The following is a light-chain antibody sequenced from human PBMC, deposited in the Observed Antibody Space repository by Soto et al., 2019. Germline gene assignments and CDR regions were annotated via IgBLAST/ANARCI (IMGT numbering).Light chain of an antibody. CDR3: QHYNSYSEA. J-gene: IGKJ1*01. CDR2: KAS. Sequence: IQMTQSPSTLSASLGDRVTITCRASQSISVWLAWYQQKAGKAPNLLIYKASRLESGVPSRFRGSGSETEFTLTISSLQPDDFETYYCQHYNSYSEAFGQGTKVDNK. CDR1: QSISVW. V-gene: IGKV1-5*03.